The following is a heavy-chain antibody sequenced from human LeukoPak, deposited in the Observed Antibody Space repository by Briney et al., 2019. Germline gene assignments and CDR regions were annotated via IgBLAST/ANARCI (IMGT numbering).Heavy chain of an antibody. CDR3: ARGQEFTIFGVVMDWFDP. J-gene: IGHJ5*02. CDR1: GYTFTNYP. V-gene: IGHV7-4-1*02. D-gene: IGHD3-3*01. CDR2: IDTNTGNP. Sequence: GASVKVSCKASGYTFTNYPMNWVRQAPGQGLEWMGWIDTNTGNPTYAQGFTGRFVFSLDTPVTTTYLQISSLKAEDTAVYYCARGQEFTIFGVVMDWFDPWGQGTLVTVSS.